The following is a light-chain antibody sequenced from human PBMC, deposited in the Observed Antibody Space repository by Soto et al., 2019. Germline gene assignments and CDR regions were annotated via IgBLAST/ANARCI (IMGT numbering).Light chain of an antibody. CDR3: APWDDRLNGAV. J-gene: IGLJ7*01. CDR1: RSNVGSNN. CDR2: SNN. Sequence: QSVLTQPPSASGTPGQRITISCSGSRSNVGSNNVNWYQQFPGATPKLLIYSNNRRPSGVPDRFSGSKSGTSASLAISGLQSEDEADYYCAPWDDRLNGAVFGGGTLLTVL. V-gene: IGLV1-44*01.